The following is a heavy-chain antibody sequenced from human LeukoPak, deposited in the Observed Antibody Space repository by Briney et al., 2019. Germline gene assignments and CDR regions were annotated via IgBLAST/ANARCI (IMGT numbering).Heavy chain of an antibody. V-gene: IGHV4-59*08. Sequence: SETLSLTCTVSGGSISSYYWSWIRQPPGKGLEWIGYIYYSGSTNNNPSLKSRVTISVDTSKNQFSLKLSSVTAADTAVYYCARLTYYYGSGSYTYFDYWGQGTLVTVSS. CDR2: IYYSGST. CDR3: ARLTYYYGSGSYTYFDY. D-gene: IGHD3-10*01. CDR1: GGSISSYY. J-gene: IGHJ4*02.